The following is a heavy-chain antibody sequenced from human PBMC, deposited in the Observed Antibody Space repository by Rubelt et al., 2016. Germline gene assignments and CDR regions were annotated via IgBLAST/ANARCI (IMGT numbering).Heavy chain of an antibody. J-gene: IGHJ4*02. CDR2: IYYSGST. CDR3: ARGRTYYDFWSGYEP. V-gene: IGHV4-59*01. D-gene: IGHD3-3*01. CDR1: GGSISSYY. Sequence: QVQLQESGPGLVKPSETLSLTCTVSGGSISSYYWSWIRQPPGKGLEWIGYIYYSGSTNYNPSLKSRVTISVDTSKNQFSLKLSSVTAADTAVYYCARGRTYYDFWSGYEPWGQGTLVTVSS.